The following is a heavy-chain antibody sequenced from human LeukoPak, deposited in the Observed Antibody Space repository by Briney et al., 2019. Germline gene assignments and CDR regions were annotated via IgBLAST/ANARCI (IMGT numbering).Heavy chain of an antibody. CDR2: INHSGST. CDR3: ARGYRYPVDWFDP. J-gene: IGHJ5*02. D-gene: IGHD1-26*01. CDR1: GGSFSGYY. Sequence: PSETLSLTCAVYGGSFSGYYWSWIRQPPGKGLEWIGEINHSGSTNYNPSLKSRVTISVDTSKNQFSLKLSSVTAADTAVYYCARGYRYPVDWFDPWGQGTLVTVSS. V-gene: IGHV4-34*01.